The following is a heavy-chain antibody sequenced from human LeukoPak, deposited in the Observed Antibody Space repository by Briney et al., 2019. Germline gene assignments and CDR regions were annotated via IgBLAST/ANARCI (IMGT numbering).Heavy chain of an antibody. CDR3: ARLKWSYYFDY. Sequence: PSETLSLTCTVSGGSISSSSYYWGWIRQPPGKGLEWIGSIYYSGSTYYNPSLKGRVTISVDTSKNQFSLKLSSVTAADTAVYYCARLKWSYYFDYWGQGTLVTVSS. J-gene: IGHJ4*02. CDR1: GGSISSSSYY. CDR2: IYYSGST. D-gene: IGHD2-15*01. V-gene: IGHV4-39*01.